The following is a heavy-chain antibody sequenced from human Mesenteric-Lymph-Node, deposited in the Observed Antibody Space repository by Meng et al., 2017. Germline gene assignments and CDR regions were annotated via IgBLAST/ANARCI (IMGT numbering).Heavy chain of an antibody. J-gene: IGHJ3*02. Sequence: ASVKVSCKASGYTFATYGLTWVRQAPGQGLEWMGWISPYNGNTNYAQKLQGRVTMTTDTSTSTAYMELRTLRSDDTAVYYCARVSTAFDIWGQGTMVTVSS. CDR3: ARVSTAFDI. V-gene: IGHV1-18*01. CDR1: GYTFATYG. CDR2: ISPYNGNT.